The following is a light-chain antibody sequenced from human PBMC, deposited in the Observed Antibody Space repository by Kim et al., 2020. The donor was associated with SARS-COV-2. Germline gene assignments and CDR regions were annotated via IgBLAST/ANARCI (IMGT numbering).Light chain of an antibody. V-gene: IGKV1-27*01. CDR1: QGITNH. Sequence: DIQMTQSPSSLSASVGDRVTITCRASQGITNHLAWYQQKPRKAPKLLIYAASTLQSGVPSRFSGSGSGTDFTLTISSLQPEDVATYYCQNYNSALWTFGQGTKVDIK. CDR3: QNYNSALWT. CDR2: AAS. J-gene: IGKJ1*01.